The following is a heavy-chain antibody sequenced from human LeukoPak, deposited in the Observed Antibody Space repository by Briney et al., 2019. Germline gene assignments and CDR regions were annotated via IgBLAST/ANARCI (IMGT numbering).Heavy chain of an antibody. Sequence: GSLRLSCAASGFTVSSNYMSWVRQAPGKGLEWVSVIYSGGSAYYADSVKGRFTISRDNSKNTLYLQMNSLRAEDTAVYYCARGFVPARWNWFDPWGQGTLVTVSS. V-gene: IGHV3-66*01. CDR2: IYSGGSA. CDR1: GFTVSSNY. D-gene: IGHD2-2*01. J-gene: IGHJ5*02. CDR3: ARGFVPARWNWFDP.